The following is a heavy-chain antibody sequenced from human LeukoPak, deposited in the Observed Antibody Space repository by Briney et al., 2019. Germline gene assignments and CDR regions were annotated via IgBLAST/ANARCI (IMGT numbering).Heavy chain of an antibody. CDR2: IYSSGST. Sequence: SETLSLTCTVSGGFISGYFWAWIRRPAGKGLEWIGRIYSSGSTNYNLSLKSRVTMSVDTSKNQFSLRLSSVTAADTAVYYCAREARGGSTYFDNWGQGTLVTVSS. CDR3: AREARGGSTYFDN. CDR1: GGFISGYF. V-gene: IGHV4-4*07. D-gene: IGHD1-26*01. J-gene: IGHJ4*02.